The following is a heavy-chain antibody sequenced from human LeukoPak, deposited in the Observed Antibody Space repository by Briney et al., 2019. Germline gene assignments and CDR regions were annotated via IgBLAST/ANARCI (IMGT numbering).Heavy chain of an antibody. J-gene: IGHJ4*02. D-gene: IGHD3-22*01. CDR2: IKEDGSEE. CDR3: AYGSYYDSSGSLFDY. CDR1: GFTFSSYW. Sequence: GGSLRLSCAASGFTFSSYWMSWVRQAPGKGLEWVANIKEDGSEENYVTSVKGRFTISRDNAKNSLYLQMNSLRAEDTAVYYCAYGSYYDSSGSLFDYWGQGTLVTVSS. V-gene: IGHV3-7*01.